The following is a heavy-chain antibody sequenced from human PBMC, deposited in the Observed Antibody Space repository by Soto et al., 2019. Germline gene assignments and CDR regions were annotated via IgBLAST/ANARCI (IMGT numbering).Heavy chain of an antibody. J-gene: IGHJ3*02. CDR3: ARDERQWEPRAAFDI. CDR1: GGTFSSYA. CDR2: IIPIFGTA. Sequence: QVQLVQSGAEVKKPGSSVKVSCKASGGTFSSYAISWVRQAPGQGLEWMGGIIPIFGTANYAQKFQGRVTITADESXTTAYMELSSLRSEDTAVYYCARDERQWEPRAAFDIWGQGTMVTVSS. V-gene: IGHV1-69*12. D-gene: IGHD1-26*01.